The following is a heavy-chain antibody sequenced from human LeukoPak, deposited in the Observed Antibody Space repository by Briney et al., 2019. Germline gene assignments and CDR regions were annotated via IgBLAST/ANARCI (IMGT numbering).Heavy chain of an antibody. CDR1: GYTFTSYG. Sequence: ASVKVSCKASGYTFTSYGISWVRQAPGQGLEWMGRISAKNGNTNYAQKVQGRVTMTTDTSTSTAYMELRSLRSDDTAVYYCARDTEWEKNPDYFDYWGQGTLVTVSS. J-gene: IGHJ4*02. CDR2: ISAKNGNT. V-gene: IGHV1-18*01. CDR3: ARDTEWEKNPDYFDY. D-gene: IGHD1-26*01.